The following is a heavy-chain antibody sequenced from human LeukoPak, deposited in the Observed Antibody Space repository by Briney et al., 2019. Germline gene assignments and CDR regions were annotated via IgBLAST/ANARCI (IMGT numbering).Heavy chain of an antibody. Sequence: SETLSVTCTVSGGSISSYYWSWIRQPAGKGLEWIGRIYTSGSTNYNPSLKSRVTMSVDTSKNQFSLKLSSVTAADTAVYYCAAIHSSSWYDYWGQGTLVTVSS. J-gene: IGHJ4*02. V-gene: IGHV4-4*07. CDR2: IYTSGST. D-gene: IGHD6-13*01. CDR3: AAIHSSSWYDY. CDR1: GGSISSYY.